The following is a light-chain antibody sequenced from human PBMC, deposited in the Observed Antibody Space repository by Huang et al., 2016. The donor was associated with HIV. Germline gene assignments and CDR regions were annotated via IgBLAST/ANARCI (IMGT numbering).Light chain of an antibody. Sequence: EIVLTQSPATLSLSPGDTATLSCRASQSMSDYFAWYQQKPGQAPRLLSFDASNRATGIPPRFSGSGSGTDFTLTISSLEPDDFAVYYCQHRGTFGQGTKVEVK. CDR2: DAS. CDR1: QSMSDY. V-gene: IGKV3-11*01. CDR3: QHRGT. J-gene: IGKJ1*01.